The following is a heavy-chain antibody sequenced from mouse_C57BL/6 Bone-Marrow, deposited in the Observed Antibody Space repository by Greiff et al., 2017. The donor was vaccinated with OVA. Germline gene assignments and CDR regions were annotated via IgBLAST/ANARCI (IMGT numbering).Heavy chain of an antibody. CDR1: GYTFTNYW. D-gene: IGHD1-1*01. V-gene: IGHV1-59*01. Sequence: QVQLQQSGAELVRPGTSVKLSCKASGYTFTNYWMHWVKQRPGQGPEWIGVIAPSDSYINYNQKFKGRATLTVDTSSSTAYMHLSSLTSEDSAVYYCAHYGSRLYLHYWGQGTSLTVSS. CDR3: AHYGSRLYLHY. J-gene: IGHJ2*02. CDR2: IAPSDSYI.